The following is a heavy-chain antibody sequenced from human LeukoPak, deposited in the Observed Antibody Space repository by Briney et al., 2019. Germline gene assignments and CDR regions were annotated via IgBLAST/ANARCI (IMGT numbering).Heavy chain of an antibody. CDR3: ARMAGVVFDY. Sequence: SETLSLTCAVYGGSFSGYYWSWIRQPPGKGLEWIGEINHSGSTNYNPSLKSRVTISVDTSKNQFSLKLSSVTAADTAVYYCARMAGVVFDYWGQGTLVTVSS. CDR1: GGSFSGYY. CDR2: INHSGST. V-gene: IGHV4-34*01. D-gene: IGHD2-15*01. J-gene: IGHJ4*02.